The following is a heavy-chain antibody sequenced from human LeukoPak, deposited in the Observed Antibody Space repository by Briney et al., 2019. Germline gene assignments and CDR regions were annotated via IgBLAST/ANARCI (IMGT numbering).Heavy chain of an antibody. CDR1: GGTFSSYA. D-gene: IGHD2-15*01. V-gene: IGHV1-69*05. J-gene: IGHJ6*02. CDR3: GRGPKAGGPHHDMDV. Sequence: ASVKVSCKASGGTFSSYAISGVRQAPGQGLEWMGGIIPIFGTANYAQKFQGRATMTTDTSTSTAYMELRSLSSDDTAVYYCGRGPKAGGPHHDMDVWGRGTTVTVSS. CDR2: IIPIFGTA.